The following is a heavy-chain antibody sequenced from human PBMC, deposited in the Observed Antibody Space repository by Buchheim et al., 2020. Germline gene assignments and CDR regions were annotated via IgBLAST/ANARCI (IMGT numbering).Heavy chain of an antibody. CDR2: IWYDGSNK. Sequence: QVQLVESGGGVVQPGRSLRLSCAASGFTFRSYDMHWVRQAPGKGLEWVAVIWYDGSNKYYADSVKGRFTISKDNSKNTLYLQMNSLRAEDTAVYYCARGGYGDNVYYYGMDVWGQGTT. D-gene: IGHD4-23*01. CDR1: GFTFRSYD. J-gene: IGHJ6*02. CDR3: ARGGYGDNVYYYGMDV. V-gene: IGHV3-33*08.